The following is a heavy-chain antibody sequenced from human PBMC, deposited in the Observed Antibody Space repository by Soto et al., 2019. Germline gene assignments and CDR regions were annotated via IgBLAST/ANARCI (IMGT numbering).Heavy chain of an antibody. CDR1: GGSISRYY. V-gene: IGHV4-59*01. CDR2: IYYSGST. Sequence: SETLSLTCTVSGGSISRYYWSWIRQPPGKGLEWIGYIYYSGSTNYNPSLKSRVTISVDTSKNQFSLKLSSVTAADTAVYYCARVGAAANLYYYYYYMDVWGKGTTVTVSS. D-gene: IGHD6-13*01. CDR3: ARVGAAANLYYYYYYMDV. J-gene: IGHJ6*03.